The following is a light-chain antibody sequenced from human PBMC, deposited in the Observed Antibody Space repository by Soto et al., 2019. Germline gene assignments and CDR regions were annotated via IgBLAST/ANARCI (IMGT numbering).Light chain of an antibody. CDR3: QQSFITPPLT. J-gene: IGKJ4*01. CDR2: GAS. V-gene: IGKV1-39*01. CDR1: QSISTY. Sequence: DIQMTQSPSSLSASIGDRITITCRASQSISTYLNWYQQKPEKAPKLLIYGASTLQNGVPSRFSGSGSATDYTLTISSLQPEDFATYYCQQSFITPPLTFGRGTKVEIK.